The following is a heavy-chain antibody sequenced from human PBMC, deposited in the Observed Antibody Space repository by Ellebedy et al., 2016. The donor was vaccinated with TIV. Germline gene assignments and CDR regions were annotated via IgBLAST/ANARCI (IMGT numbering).Heavy chain of an antibody. Sequence: GESLKISCAASGFRFSSYAMNWVRQAPGKGLEWVSGISDSGDTTYYPDSVKGRLTISRDDSKNTLYLQMNSLRVEDTAVYYCAKQKSTSAGSSDIWGQGAMVTVSS. CDR3: AKQKSTSAGSSDI. CDR1: GFRFSSYA. V-gene: IGHV3-23*01. J-gene: IGHJ3*02. CDR2: ISDSGDTT. D-gene: IGHD2-2*01.